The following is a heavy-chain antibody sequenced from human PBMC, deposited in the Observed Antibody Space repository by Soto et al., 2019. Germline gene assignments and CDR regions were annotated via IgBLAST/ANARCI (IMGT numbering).Heavy chain of an antibody. D-gene: IGHD7-27*01. Sequence: QVHVVQSGAEVKKPGSSVKVTCKAFGGTFNSFGINWVRQAPGQGLEWMGGIIPVFGTTKYAQKFRDRVTLVADGSTSISYMELSSLTSDDTAVYYCAIEVWGRGGYYLDSWGQGTLVTVSS. J-gene: IGHJ4*02. CDR1: GGTFNSFG. V-gene: IGHV1-69*01. CDR3: AIEVWGRGGYYLDS. CDR2: IIPVFGTT.